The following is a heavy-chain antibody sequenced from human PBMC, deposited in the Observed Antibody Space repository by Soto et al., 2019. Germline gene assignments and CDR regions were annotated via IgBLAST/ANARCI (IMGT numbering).Heavy chain of an antibody. CDR1: GFTLRNYA. CDR3: AKAMFDYTSDNRTYFHS. D-gene: IGHD3-3*01. J-gene: IGHJ4*01. CDR2: ISANDVGT. V-gene: IGHV3-23*01. Sequence: GGSLRVSYEASGFTLRNYAMTWIRQAPGKGLEWVSLISANDVGTYYAESVKTRFTISTDQSRNTVYLQMDSLRADDTAIYYCAKAMFDYTSDNRTYFHSLGHAPLVTV.